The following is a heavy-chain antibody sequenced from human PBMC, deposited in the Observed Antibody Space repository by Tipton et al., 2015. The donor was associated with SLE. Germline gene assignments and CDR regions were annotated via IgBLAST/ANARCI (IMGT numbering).Heavy chain of an antibody. CDR1: GASISSNNFY. V-gene: IGHV4-39*01. D-gene: IGHD4-17*01. CDR2: VYYSGNT. J-gene: IGHJ4*02. Sequence: TLSLTCTVSGASISSNNFYCGWIRQAPGKGLEWIGTVYYSGNTYYNPSLKSRITISVDTSKNQFSLKLSSVTAADTAVYYCARHAGDYAYFDSWGQGILVTVSS. CDR3: ARHAGDYAYFDS.